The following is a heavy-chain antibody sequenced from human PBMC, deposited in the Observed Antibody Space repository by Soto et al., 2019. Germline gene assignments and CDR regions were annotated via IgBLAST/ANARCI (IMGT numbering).Heavy chain of an antibody. D-gene: IGHD2-15*01. Sequence: QVQLVESGGGVVQPGRSLRLSCAASGFTFSSYGMHWVRQAPGKGLEWVAVISYDGSNKYYADSVKGRFTISRDNSNNTLYLQMNSLRAEDTAVYYCASGGVDTNYWYFDLWGRGTLVTVSS. CDR1: GFTFSSYG. CDR2: ISYDGSNK. CDR3: ASGGVDTNYWYFDL. V-gene: IGHV3-30*03. J-gene: IGHJ2*01.